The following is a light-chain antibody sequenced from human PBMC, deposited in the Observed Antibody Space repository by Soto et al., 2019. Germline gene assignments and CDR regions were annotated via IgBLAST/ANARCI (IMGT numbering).Light chain of an antibody. CDR1: QSISDW. Sequence: DIQMTQSPSTLSASVGDRVTITCGASQSISDWLAWYQQKPGKAPNLLIYKASYLQTGVPSRFSGSGSGTEFTLTISSLQPDDFATYYCQQYDGYPLTFGGGTKVDI. CDR3: QQYDGYPLT. CDR2: KAS. V-gene: IGKV1-5*03. J-gene: IGKJ4*01.